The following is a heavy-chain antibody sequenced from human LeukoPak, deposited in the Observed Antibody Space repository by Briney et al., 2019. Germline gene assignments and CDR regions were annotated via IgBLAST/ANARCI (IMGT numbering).Heavy chain of an antibody. J-gene: IGHJ6*03. CDR3: ARGVPEYSSSWYFSGLQPAPRRPYYYYYMDV. CDR2: IYYSGST. CDR1: GGSISSYY. Sequence: KPSETLSLTCTVSGGSISSYYWSWIRQPPGKGLEWIGYIYYSGSTNYNPSLKSRVTISVDTSKNQFSLKLSSVTAADTAVYYCARGVPEYSSSWYFSGLQPAPRRPYYYYYMDVWGKGTTVTISS. V-gene: IGHV4-59*01. D-gene: IGHD6-13*01.